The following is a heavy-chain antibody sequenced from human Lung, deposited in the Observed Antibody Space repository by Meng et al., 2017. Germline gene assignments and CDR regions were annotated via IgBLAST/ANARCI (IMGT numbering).Heavy chain of an antibody. CDR1: GYTFTNYD. CDR2: MNPNSGNT. V-gene: IGHV1-8*01. Sequence: QVQLGQSGAEVKKPGASVRVSCKASGYTFTNYDINWVRQATGQGLQWMGWMNPNSGNTGYAQKFQGRVTMTRNTSISTAYMELSSLRSEDTAVYYCATRNDGYDFDYWGQGTLVTVSS. CDR3: ATRNDGYDFDY. D-gene: IGHD1-1*01. J-gene: IGHJ4*02.